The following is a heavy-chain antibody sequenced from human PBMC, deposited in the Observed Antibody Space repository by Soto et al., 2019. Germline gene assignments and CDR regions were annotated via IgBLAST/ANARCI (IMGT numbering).Heavy chain of an antibody. V-gene: IGHV4-59*01. CDR3: ARVWGYYFDY. D-gene: IGHD2-21*01. CDR1: GDSIISYC. J-gene: IGHJ4*02. Sequence: AETLSLTCTVSGDSIISYCGSWIRQPPGKGLEWIGYIYYSGSTNSNPSLKSRVTISVDTSKNQFSLKLSSVTAADTAVYYCARVWGYYFDYWGQGTLVTVS. CDR2: IYYSGST.